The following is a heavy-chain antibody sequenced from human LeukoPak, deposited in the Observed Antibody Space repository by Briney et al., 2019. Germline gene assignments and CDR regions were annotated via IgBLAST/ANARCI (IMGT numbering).Heavy chain of an antibody. CDR2: IYSGGST. Sequence: GGSLRLSCAASGFTVSNIFMNWVRQAPGKGLEWVSIIYSGGSTYYADSVKGRFTISRDNSKNTLYLQMNSLRAEDTAVYYCAKSTVPQEWTSSYGMDVWGQGTTVTVSS. CDR3: AKSTVPQEWTSSYGMDV. J-gene: IGHJ6*02. D-gene: IGHD3-3*01. CDR1: GFTVSNIF. V-gene: IGHV3-53*01.